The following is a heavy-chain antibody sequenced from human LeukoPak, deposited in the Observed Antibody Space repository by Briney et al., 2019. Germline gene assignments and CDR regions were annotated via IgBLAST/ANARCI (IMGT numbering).Heavy chain of an antibody. V-gene: IGHV1-2*02. CDR3: ARDPDGLRWFDP. D-gene: IGHD3/OR15-3a*01. J-gene: IGHJ5*02. CDR2: INPNSGGT. CDR1: GYTFTGYY. Sequence: ASVKVSCKASGYTFTGYYMHWVRQAPGQGLEWMGWINPNSGGTNYAQKFQGRVTITRDTSISTAYMELSRLRSDDTAVYYCARDPDGLRWFDPWGQGTLVTVSS.